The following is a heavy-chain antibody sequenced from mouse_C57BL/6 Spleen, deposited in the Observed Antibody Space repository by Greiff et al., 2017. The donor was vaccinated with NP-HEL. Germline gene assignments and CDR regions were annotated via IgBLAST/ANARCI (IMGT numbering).Heavy chain of an antibody. CDR1: GYSITSGYY. J-gene: IGHJ3*01. CDR2: ISYDGSN. D-gene: IGHD1-1*01. V-gene: IGHV3-6*01. Sequence: VQLKQSGPGLVKPSQSLTFTCTVTGYSITSGYYWNWIRQFPGNKLEWMGYISYDGSNNYNPSLKNRSSITRDTSKNEFFLKLNSVTPEDTATYYCAGDYYGSPDWFAYWGQGTLVTVSA. CDR3: AGDYYGSPDWFAY.